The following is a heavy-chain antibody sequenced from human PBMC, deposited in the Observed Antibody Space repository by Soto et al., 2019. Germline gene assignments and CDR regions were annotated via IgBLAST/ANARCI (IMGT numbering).Heavy chain of an antibody. CDR2: FGDSGSRT. D-gene: IGHD6-19*01. Sequence: PGGSLRLSCAASGFSFSSYAMSWVRQAPGKGLEWVSGFGDSGSRTYYADSVKGRFTISRDNAKNSLSLQMNSLRAEDTAVYYCARDWGSGWYFDYWGQGTLVTVSS. CDR1: GFSFSSYA. V-gene: IGHV3-23*01. J-gene: IGHJ4*02. CDR3: ARDWGSGWYFDY.